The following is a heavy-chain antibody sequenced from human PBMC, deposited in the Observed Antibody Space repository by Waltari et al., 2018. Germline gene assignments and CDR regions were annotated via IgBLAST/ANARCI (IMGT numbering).Heavy chain of an antibody. D-gene: IGHD4-17*01. CDR1: GFTFSSYW. CDR2: IKQDGSEN. Sequence: EVQMVESGGGLVQPGGSLRLSCAASGFTFSSYWMTWVRQATGKGLGWMHNIKQDGSENYYVDSVMGRFTISRDDAKNSLYLQMNSLRNEDTAVYFCARVFVYGANSGKRPMDVWGKGTTVTVSS. CDR3: ARVFVYGANSGKRPMDV. J-gene: IGHJ6*03. V-gene: IGHV3-7*02.